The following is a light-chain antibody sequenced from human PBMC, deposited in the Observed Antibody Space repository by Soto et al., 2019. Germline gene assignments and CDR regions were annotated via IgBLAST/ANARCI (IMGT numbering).Light chain of an antibody. Sequence: QSALTQPASVSGSAGQSITISCSGTMREVGAYNLVSWYQQHPGKAPKFIIYEVSNRPSGVSNRFSGSKSGNTASLTISGLQAEDEADYYCISYTNSKNLVLFGGGTKVTVL. CDR2: EVS. CDR3: ISYTNSKNLVL. J-gene: IGLJ2*01. CDR1: MREVGAYNL. V-gene: IGLV2-14*01.